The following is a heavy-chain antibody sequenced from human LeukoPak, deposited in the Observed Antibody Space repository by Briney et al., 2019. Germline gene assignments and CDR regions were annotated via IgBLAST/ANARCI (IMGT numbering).Heavy chain of an antibody. D-gene: IGHD7-27*01. V-gene: IGHV4-38-2*02. CDR3: VRGELGDFDN. CDR2: TSHDGSS. J-gene: IGHJ4*02. Sequence: SETLSLTCTVSGYSLSRSYLWGWVRQPPGKAPEWIGSTSHDGSSYQNPSLKSRVTISIDTSKNQFSLKMTSLTAADTAVYYCVRGELGDFDNWGQGILVTVSS. CDR1: GYSLSRSYL.